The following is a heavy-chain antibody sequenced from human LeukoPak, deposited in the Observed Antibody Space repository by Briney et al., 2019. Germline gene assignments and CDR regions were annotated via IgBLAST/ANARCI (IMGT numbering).Heavy chain of an antibody. CDR2: VNPSDTST. CDR1: EYIFSNSL. V-gene: IGHV1-46*04. D-gene: IGHD6-19*01. J-gene: IGHJ4*02. Sequence: ASVKVSCRASEYIFSNSLMHWVRQAPGQGLEWMGVVNPSDTSTTYAQSLQGRVTMTRDTSTSTVYMDLSGPRSEDTAMYYCVRENIAVPGPAFDYWGQGTLVTVSS. CDR3: VRENIAVPGPAFDY.